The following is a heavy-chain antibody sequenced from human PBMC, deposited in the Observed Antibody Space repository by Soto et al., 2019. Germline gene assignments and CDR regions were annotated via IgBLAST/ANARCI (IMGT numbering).Heavy chain of an antibody. V-gene: IGHV3-33*01. J-gene: IGHJ4*02. CDR2: IWYDGSNK. D-gene: IGHD5-18*01. Sequence: GGSLRLSCAASGFTFSSYGMHWVRQAPGKGLEWVAVIWYDGSNKYYADSVKGRFTISRDNSKNTLYLQVNSLRAEDTAVYYCARDQAMERTFDYWGQGTLVTVSS. CDR1: GFTFSSYG. CDR3: ARDQAMERTFDY.